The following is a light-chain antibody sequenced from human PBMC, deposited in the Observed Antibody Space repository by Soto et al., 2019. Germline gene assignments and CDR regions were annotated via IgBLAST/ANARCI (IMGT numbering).Light chain of an antibody. CDR1: TSNIGTNT. CDR3: ATCDDSLNVV. V-gene: IGLV1-44*01. Sequence: QSALTQSPSASGTPGQRVSISCSGSTSNIGTNTVSWYQHVPGTAPKLLIYSNDQRPSAVPGRFSGSKSGTSASLAISGLLSEDEVDYYCATCDDSLNVVFGGGTQLTVL. J-gene: IGLJ2*01. CDR2: SND.